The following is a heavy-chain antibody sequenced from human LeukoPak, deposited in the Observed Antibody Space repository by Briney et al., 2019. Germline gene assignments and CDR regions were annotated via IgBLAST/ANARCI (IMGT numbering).Heavy chain of an antibody. CDR1: GGSISMNY. CDR2: IYNSGNT. J-gene: IGHJ4*02. Sequence: SETLSLTCTVSGGSISMNYWSWIRQPAGKGLEWIGRIYNSGNTNYSPSLESRVTMSADTSKNQFSLKLSSVTAADTAVYYCARGTFDSSGYYLFDYWGQGTLVTVPS. CDR3: ARGTFDSSGYYLFDY. V-gene: IGHV4-4*07. D-gene: IGHD3-22*01.